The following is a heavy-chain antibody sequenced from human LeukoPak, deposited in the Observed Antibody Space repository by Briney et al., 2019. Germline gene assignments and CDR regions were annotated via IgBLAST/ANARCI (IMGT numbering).Heavy chain of an antibody. CDR3: AKKGGNSGFFDS. Sequence: PGGSLRLSCAAYAFTFSSYAMSWVRQAPGKGLEWVSAIGPSGASTYYTDSVKGRFTISRDNSKNTLHLQMNSLRAEDTAVYYCAKKGGNSGFFDSWGQGTLVTVSS. J-gene: IGHJ4*02. CDR2: IGPSGAST. D-gene: IGHD4-23*01. V-gene: IGHV3-23*01. CDR1: AFTFSSYA.